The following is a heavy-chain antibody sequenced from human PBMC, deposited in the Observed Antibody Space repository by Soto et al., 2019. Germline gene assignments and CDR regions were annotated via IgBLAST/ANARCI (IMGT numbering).Heavy chain of an antibody. CDR3: AKDFSFGELLRYFDY. V-gene: IGHV3-23*01. Sequence: GGSLRLSCAASGFTFSSYSMNWVRQAPGKGLEWVSAISGSGGSTYYADSVKGRFTISRDNSKNTLYLQMNSLRAEDTAVYYCAKDFSFGELLRYFDYWGQGTLVTVSS. CDR1: GFTFSSYS. D-gene: IGHD3-10*01. CDR2: ISGSGGST. J-gene: IGHJ4*02.